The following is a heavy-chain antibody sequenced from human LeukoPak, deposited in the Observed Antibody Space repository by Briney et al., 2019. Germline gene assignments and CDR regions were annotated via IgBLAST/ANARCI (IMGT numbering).Heavy chain of an antibody. CDR1: GGSFSGYY. Sequence: SETLSLTCAVYGGSFSGYYWSWIRQPPGKGLEWIGEINHSGSTNYNPSLKSRVTISVDTSKNQFSLKLSSVTAADTAVCYCARSRPGPYYYDSSGYNIWGQGTMVTVSS. D-gene: IGHD3-22*01. CDR3: ARSRPGPYYYDSSGYNI. CDR2: INHSGST. J-gene: IGHJ3*02. V-gene: IGHV4-34*01.